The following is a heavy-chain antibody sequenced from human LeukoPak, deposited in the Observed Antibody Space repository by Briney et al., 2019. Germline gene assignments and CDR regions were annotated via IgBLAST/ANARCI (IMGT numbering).Heavy chain of an antibody. CDR2: INPSGGST. CDR1: GYTFTSYY. J-gene: IGHJ5*02. D-gene: IGHD1-26*01. V-gene: IGHV1-46*01. CDR3: ARTVGATDYVNWFDP. Sequence: ASVKVSCKASGYTFTSYYMHWVRQAPGQGLGWMGIINPSGGSTSYAQKFQGRVTMTRDTSTSTVYMELSSLRSEDTAVYYCARTVGATDYVNWFDPWGQGTLVTVSS.